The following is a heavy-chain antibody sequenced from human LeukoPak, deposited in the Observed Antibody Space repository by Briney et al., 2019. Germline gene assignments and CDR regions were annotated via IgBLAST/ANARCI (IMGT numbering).Heavy chain of an antibody. CDR1: TYTFTNYA. CDR2: ISAYNGNT. V-gene: IGHV1-18*01. Sequence: ASVKVSCKSSTYTFTNYAITWVRQAPGQGLEWMGWISAYNGNTNYAQKFQGRVTLTRDMSTSTDYLELSSLRSEDTAVYYCARDNSVRDEAWWFNPWGQGTLVTVSS. CDR3: ARDNSVRDEAWWFNP. D-gene: IGHD5-24*01. J-gene: IGHJ5*02.